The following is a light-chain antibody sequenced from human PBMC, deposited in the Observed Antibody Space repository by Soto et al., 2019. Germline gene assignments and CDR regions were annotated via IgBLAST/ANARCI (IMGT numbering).Light chain of an antibody. CDR3: QQYGSSSMYT. CDR2: GAS. Sequence: EILLTQSPGTLSLSPGERATLSCRASQSVSSSYLAWYQQKPGQAPRLLIYGASSRATGIPDRFSGSGSGTDFTLTISRLEPEDFAVYYCQQYGSSSMYTFGQGTKVDIK. V-gene: IGKV3-20*01. CDR1: QSVSSSY. J-gene: IGKJ2*01.